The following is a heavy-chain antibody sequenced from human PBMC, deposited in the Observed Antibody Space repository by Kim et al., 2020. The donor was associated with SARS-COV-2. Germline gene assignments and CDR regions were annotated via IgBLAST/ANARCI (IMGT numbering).Heavy chain of an antibody. V-gene: IGHV3-33*01. CDR3: ARDQGSGWYIDYYFYGLDV. CDR2: IWPDGNNR. Sequence: GGSLRLSCAASGFSFSNYGIHWVRQAPGKGLEWVAVIWPDGNNRYYGDSVKGRFTISRDNSKNTLYLQMNSLRAEDTAVYYCARDQGSGWYIDYYFYGLDVWGQGTTVTVSS. CDR1: GFSFSNYG. D-gene: IGHD6-13*01. J-gene: IGHJ6*02.